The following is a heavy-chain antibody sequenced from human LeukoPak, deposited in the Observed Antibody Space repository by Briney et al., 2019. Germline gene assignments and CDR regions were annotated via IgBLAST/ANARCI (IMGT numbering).Heavy chain of an antibody. V-gene: IGHV4-59*11. Sequence: SETLSLTCTVSGGSISSHYWSWIRQPPGKGLEWIGYIYYSGSTNYNPFLKSRVTISVDTSKNQFSLKLSSVTAADTAVYYCARAGYYGSGQRKAFDIWGQGTMVTVSS. CDR1: GGSISSHY. D-gene: IGHD3-10*01. CDR3: ARAGYYGSGQRKAFDI. J-gene: IGHJ3*02. CDR2: IYYSGST.